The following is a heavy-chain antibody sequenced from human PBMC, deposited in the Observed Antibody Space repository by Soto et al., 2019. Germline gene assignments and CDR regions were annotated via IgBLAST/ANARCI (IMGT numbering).Heavy chain of an antibody. CDR1: GGSISSSNW. J-gene: IGHJ5*02. V-gene: IGHV4-4*02. Sequence: SETLSLTCAVSGGSISSSNWWSWVRQPPGKGLEWIGEIYHSGSTNYNPSLKSRVTISVDKSKNQFSLKLSSVTAADTAVYYCARVTIVVVPAAPNWFDPWGQGTLVTVSS. CDR2: IYHSGST. CDR3: ARVTIVVVPAAPNWFDP. D-gene: IGHD2-2*01.